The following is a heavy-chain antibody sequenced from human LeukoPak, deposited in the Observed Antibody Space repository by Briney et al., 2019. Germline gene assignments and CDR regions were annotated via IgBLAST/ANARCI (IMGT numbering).Heavy chain of an antibody. CDR2: INHSGST. V-gene: IGHV4-34*01. CDR3: ARGTHRGSPYYYDSSGYYYEQNYFDY. CDR1: GGSFSGYY. Sequence: SETLSLTCAVYGGSFSGYYWSWIRRPPGKGLEWIGEINHSGSTNYNPSLKSRVTILVDTSKNQFSLKLSSVTAADTAVYYCARGTHRGSPYYYDSSGYYYEQNYFDYWGQGTLVTVSS. D-gene: IGHD3-22*01. J-gene: IGHJ4*02.